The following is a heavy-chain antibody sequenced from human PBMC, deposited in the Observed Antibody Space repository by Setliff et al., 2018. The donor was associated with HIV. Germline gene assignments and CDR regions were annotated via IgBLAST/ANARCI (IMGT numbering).Heavy chain of an antibody. CDR2: IYTSGST. CDR3: ARGLNYYGSGSYLPLGY. D-gene: IGHD3-10*01. J-gene: IGHJ4*02. Sequence: SETLSLTCTVSGGSISSGSYYWSWIRQPAGKGLEWIGRIYTSGSTKYHASLKSRVTISIDTSKNQISLKLSSVTAADTAVYYCARGLNYYGSGSYLPLGYWGQGTLVTVSS. V-gene: IGHV4-61*02. CDR1: GGSISSGSYY.